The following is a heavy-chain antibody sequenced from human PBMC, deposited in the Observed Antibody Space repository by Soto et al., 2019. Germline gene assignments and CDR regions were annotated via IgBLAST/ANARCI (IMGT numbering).Heavy chain of an antibody. CDR2: IYYSGST. CDR1: GGSISSGGYY. D-gene: IGHD3-9*01. CDR3: ARAEYYDILTGYSTFDY. Sequence: SETLSLTCTVSGGSISSGGYYWSWIRQHPGKGLEWIGYIYYSGSTYYNPSLKSRVTISVDTSKNQFSLKLSSVTAADTAVYYCARAEYYDILTGYSTFDYWGQGTLVTVSS. J-gene: IGHJ4*02. V-gene: IGHV4-31*03.